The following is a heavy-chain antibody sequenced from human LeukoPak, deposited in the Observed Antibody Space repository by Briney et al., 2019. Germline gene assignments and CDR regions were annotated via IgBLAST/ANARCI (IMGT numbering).Heavy chain of an antibody. J-gene: IGHJ3*02. CDR1: GFTLSNYE. Sequence: GGSLRLSCAASGFTLSNYEVNWVRQAPGKGLEWVSYISSSGTTIYYADSVKGRFTISRDNAKNSLYLQMNSLRAEDTAVYYCATFPGIAAAGGAFDIWGQGTMVTVSS. CDR2: ISSSGTTI. V-gene: IGHV3-48*03. CDR3: ATFPGIAAAGGAFDI. D-gene: IGHD6-13*01.